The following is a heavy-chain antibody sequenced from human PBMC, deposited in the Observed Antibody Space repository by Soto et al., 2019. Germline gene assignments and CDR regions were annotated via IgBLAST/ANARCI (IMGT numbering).Heavy chain of an antibody. Sequence: PSETLSLTCAVYGGSFSGYYWSWIRQPPGKGLEWIGEINHSGSTNYNPSLKSRVTISVDTSKNQFSLKLSSVTAADTAVYYCASSGYSSGWSRPYYYYYGMDVWGQGTTVTVSS. CDR2: INHSGST. CDR1: GGSFSGYY. V-gene: IGHV4-34*01. CDR3: ASSGYSSGWSRPYYYYYGMDV. J-gene: IGHJ6*02. D-gene: IGHD6-19*01.